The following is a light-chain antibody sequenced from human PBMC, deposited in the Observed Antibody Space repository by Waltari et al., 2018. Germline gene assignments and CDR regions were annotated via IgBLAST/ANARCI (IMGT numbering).Light chain of an antibody. CDR2: GNS. V-gene: IGLV1-40*01. Sequence: QSVLTQPPSVSGAPGQRVTISCIVSSSNIRAGYDLHWHFLLPSPAPKLLLYGNSDRPSGVPDRFSASKTGACASLDITGLQAEDEAVYYCQSYDTDLSGWVFGGGTTVTVL. CDR3: QSYDTDLSGWV. J-gene: IGLJ3*02. CDR1: SSNIRAGYD.